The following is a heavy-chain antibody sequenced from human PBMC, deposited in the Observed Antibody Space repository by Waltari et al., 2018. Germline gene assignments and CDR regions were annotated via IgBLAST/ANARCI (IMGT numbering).Heavy chain of an antibody. V-gene: IGHV4-34*01. CDR3: ARLKRRPNYDFWGGHKNYYFYYMDV. CDR1: GGSFGDYY. J-gene: IGHJ6*03. D-gene: IGHD3-3*01. Sequence: QVQLQQWGAGLLKPSETLSLTCAVYGGSFGDYYWSWIRQPPGKGLEWIGEINQSGTTNYNPSLKIRITVSKDTSKSQFSLRLSSMTAADTAVYYCARLKRRPNYDFWGGHKNYYFYYMDVWGKGTTVTVSS. CDR2: INQSGTT.